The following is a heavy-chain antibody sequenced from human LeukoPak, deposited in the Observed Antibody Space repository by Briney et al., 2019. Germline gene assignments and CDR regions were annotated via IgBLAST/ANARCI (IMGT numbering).Heavy chain of an antibody. J-gene: IGHJ4*02. D-gene: IGHD5-24*01. CDR1: GFTFSDYS. V-gene: IGHV3-48*01. Sequence: GGSLRLSCAASGFTFSDYSMNWVRQAPGKGLEWISYIGIDSGNTNYADSVKGRFTISGDKAKNSLYLKMNSLRVEDTAVYYCARDYKYAFDNWGQGTLVTVSS. CDR2: IGIDSGNT. CDR3: ARDYKYAFDN.